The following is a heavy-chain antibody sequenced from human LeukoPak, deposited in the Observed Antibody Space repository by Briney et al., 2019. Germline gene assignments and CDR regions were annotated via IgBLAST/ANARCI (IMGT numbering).Heavy chain of an antibody. CDR1: GFTFSTYA. V-gene: IGHV3-30*02. D-gene: IGHD3-16*01. Sequence: PGGSLRLSCAASGFTFSTYAMHWVRQLPGKGLEWVAFIRYDGNNNNYADSVKGRFTISRDNSKNTLYLQMNSLRAEDTAVYYCARRFEMITEYYFDYWGQGTLVTVSS. J-gene: IGHJ4*02. CDR2: IRYDGNNN. CDR3: ARRFEMITEYYFDY.